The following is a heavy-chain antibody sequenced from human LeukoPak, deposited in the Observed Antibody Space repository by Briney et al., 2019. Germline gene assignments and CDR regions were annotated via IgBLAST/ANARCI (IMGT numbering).Heavy chain of an antibody. V-gene: IGHV1-18*01. D-gene: IGHD4-23*01. J-gene: IGHJ2*01. Sequence: GASVKVSCKASGYTFTSFGISWVRQAPGQGLEWMGWISAYNGNPNHAQTLQGRVTMTTDTSTSTAYMELRSLRSHDTAVYHCARGHGGKVDRYFDLWGRGTLVTVSS. CDR1: GYTFTSFG. CDR3: ARGHGGKVDRYFDL. CDR2: ISAYNGNP.